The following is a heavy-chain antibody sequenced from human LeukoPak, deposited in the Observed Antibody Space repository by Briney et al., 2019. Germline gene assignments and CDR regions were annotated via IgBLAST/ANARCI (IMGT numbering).Heavy chain of an antibody. Sequence: GGSLRLSCAASGFTVSSNYISWVRQAPGKGLEWVSAISGSGGSTYYADSVKGRFTISRDNSKNTLYLQMNSLRAEDTAVYYCAKDQGIAAAGTLYFQHWGQGTLVTVSS. CDR3: AKDQGIAAAGTLYFQH. CDR1: GFTVSSNY. J-gene: IGHJ1*01. V-gene: IGHV3-23*01. CDR2: ISGSGGST. D-gene: IGHD6-13*01.